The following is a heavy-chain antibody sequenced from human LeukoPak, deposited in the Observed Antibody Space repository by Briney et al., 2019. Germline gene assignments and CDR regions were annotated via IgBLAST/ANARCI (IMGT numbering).Heavy chain of an antibody. D-gene: IGHD4-17*01. CDR1: GFTFSSYA. CDR2: ISGSGGST. J-gene: IGHJ3*02. CDR3: ARADGDSDAFDI. Sequence: GGSLRLSCAASGFTFSSYAMSWVRQAPGKGLEWVSAISGSGGSTYYADSVKGRFTISRDNSKNTLYLQMNSLRAEDTAVYYCARADGDSDAFDIWGQGTMVTVSS. V-gene: IGHV3-23*01.